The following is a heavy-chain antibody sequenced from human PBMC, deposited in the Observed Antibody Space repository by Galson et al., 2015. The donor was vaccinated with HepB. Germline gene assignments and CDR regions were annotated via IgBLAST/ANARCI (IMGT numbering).Heavy chain of an antibody. D-gene: IGHD6-13*01. Sequence: SVKVSCKASGYTFTSYGISWVRQAPGQGLEWMGWISAYNGNTNYAQKLQGRVTMTTDTSTSTAYMELRSLRSDDTAVYYCARDSKKPLYSSSWFRTSAGGFFDYWGQGTLVTVSS. CDR3: ARDSKKPLYSSSWFRTSAGGFFDY. CDR2: ISAYNGNT. CDR1: GYTFTSYG. V-gene: IGHV1-18*04. J-gene: IGHJ4*02.